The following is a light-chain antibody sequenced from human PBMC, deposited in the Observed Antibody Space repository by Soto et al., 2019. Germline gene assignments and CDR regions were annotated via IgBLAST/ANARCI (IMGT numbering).Light chain of an antibody. CDR2: KAS. Sequence: DIQMTQSPSTLSATVGDRVTITCRASESIVNALAWYQQKPGKAPNLLIYKASTLEGGVPSRFSGSGSGTEFTLTISSLQPDDFATYYCQQSNSPPWTFGQGTKVDIK. V-gene: IGKV1-5*03. CDR1: ESIVNA. CDR3: QQSNSPPWT. J-gene: IGKJ1*01.